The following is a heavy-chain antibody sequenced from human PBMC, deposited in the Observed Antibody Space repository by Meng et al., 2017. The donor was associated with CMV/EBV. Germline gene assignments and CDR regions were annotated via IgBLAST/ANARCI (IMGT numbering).Heavy chain of an antibody. CDR2: IRYDGSNK. V-gene: IGHV3-30*02. CDR3: AKDLGGHRGYYYDSSGPLPGDY. J-gene: IGHJ4*02. CDR1: GFTFSSYG. Sequence: GESLKISCAASGFTFSSYGVHWVRQAPGKGLEWVAFIRYDGSNKYYADSVKGRFTISRDNSKNTLYLQMNSLRAEDTAVYYCAKDLGGHRGYYYDSSGPLPGDYWGQGTLVTVSS. D-gene: IGHD3-22*01.